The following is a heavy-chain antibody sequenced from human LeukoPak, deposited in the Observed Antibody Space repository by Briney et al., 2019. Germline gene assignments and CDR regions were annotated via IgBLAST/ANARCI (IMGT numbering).Heavy chain of an antibody. CDR2: INHSGST. Sequence: SETLSLTCAVYGGSFSGYYWSWIRQPPGKGLEWIGEINHSGSTNYNPSLKSRVTISVDTSKNQFSLKLSSVTAADTAVYYCAKSREYWYDSSAFDYWGRGTLVTVSS. J-gene: IGHJ4*02. V-gene: IGHV4-34*01. CDR1: GGSFSGYY. D-gene: IGHD3-22*01. CDR3: AKSREYWYDSSAFDY.